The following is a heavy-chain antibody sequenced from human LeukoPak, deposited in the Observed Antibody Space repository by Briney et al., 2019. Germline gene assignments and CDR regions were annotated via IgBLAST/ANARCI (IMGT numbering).Heavy chain of an antibody. Sequence: PGGSLRLSCAASGFTFSSYGMPWVRQAPGKGLEWVAVIWYDGSNKYYADSVKGRFTISRDNSKNTLYLQMNSLRAEDTAVYYCARDLGFWPTYFGYWGQGTLVTVSS. D-gene: IGHD3-3*01. J-gene: IGHJ4*02. CDR2: IWYDGSNK. CDR1: GFTFSSYG. V-gene: IGHV3-33*01. CDR3: ARDLGFWPTYFGY.